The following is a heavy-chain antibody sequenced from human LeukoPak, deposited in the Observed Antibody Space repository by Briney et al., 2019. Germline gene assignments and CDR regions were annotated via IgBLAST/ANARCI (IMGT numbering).Heavy chain of an antibody. Sequence: SVKVSCKASGGTFSSYAISWVRQAPGQGLEWMGRIIPILGIANYAQKFQGRVTITADESTSTAYMELSSLRSEDTAVYYCASLYCSSTSCYRPHAFDIWGQGTMVTVSS. D-gene: IGHD2-2*01. J-gene: IGHJ3*02. V-gene: IGHV1-69*04. CDR1: GGTFSSYA. CDR2: IIPILGIA. CDR3: ASLYCSSTSCYRPHAFDI.